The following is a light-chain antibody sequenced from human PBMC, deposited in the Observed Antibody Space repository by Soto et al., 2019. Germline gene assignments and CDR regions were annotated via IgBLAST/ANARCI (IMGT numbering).Light chain of an antibody. CDR1: QSVSIN. V-gene: IGKV3-15*01. J-gene: IGKJ1*01. CDR2: GAS. Sequence: EIVMTQSPATLSVSPRERATLSCRASQSVSINLAWYQQKPGQAPRLLIYGASTRATGIPARFSGSGSGTEFTLTISSLQSEDFAVYYCQHYNNWPPWTFGQGTKVEIK. CDR3: QHYNNWPPWT.